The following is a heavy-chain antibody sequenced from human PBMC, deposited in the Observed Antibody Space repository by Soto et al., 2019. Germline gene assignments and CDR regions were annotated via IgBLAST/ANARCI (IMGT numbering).Heavy chain of an antibody. CDR1: GYTFTSYD. CDR3: ARGQDYDDSFYYVY. Sequence: ASVKVSCKASGYTFTSYDINWVRQAAGQGLEWMGWMNPTSGNTGYAQKFQGRVTMTRNTSISTAYMELSSLRSEDTAVYYCARGQDYDDSFYYVYWGQGTLVTVSS. D-gene: IGHD3-22*01. V-gene: IGHV1-8*01. J-gene: IGHJ4*02. CDR2: MNPTSGNT.